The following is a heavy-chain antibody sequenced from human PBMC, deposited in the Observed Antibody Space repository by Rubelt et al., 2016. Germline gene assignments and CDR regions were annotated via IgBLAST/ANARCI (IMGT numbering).Heavy chain of an antibody. J-gene: IGHJ6*02. V-gene: IGHV4-59*08. CDR2: IYYSGST. Sequence: QVQLQESGLGLVKPSETLSLTCTVSGGSISSYYWSWIRQPPGKGLEWIGYIYYSGSTNYNPSLKSRVTMSVDTSKNQFSLRLSSVTAADTAVYYCARHPGLDVWGQGTTVTVSS. CDR1: GGSISSYY. CDR3: ARHPGLDV.